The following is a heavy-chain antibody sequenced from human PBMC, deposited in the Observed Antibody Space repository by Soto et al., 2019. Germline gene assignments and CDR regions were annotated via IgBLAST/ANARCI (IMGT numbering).Heavy chain of an antibody. D-gene: IGHD3-16*01. J-gene: IGHJ5*02. CDR3: VRIRYQLPSSVLWLDP. V-gene: IGHV4-38-2*01. Sequence: PSETLSLTCAVSGDSISSGYYWAWIRQPPGKGLEWIGEINHVGGTNYNPSLKSRVTMSVDTSQNQFSLRLISVTAADTAMYFCVRIRYQLPSSVLWLDPWGQGTPVTVSS. CDR2: INHVGGT. CDR1: GDSISSGYY.